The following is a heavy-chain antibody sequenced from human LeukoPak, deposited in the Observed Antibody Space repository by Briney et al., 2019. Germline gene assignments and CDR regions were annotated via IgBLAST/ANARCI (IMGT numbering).Heavy chain of an antibody. D-gene: IGHD6-19*01. CDR2: INSDGSSA. V-gene: IGHV3-74*01. CDR3: ARVPYSSGSFGY. Sequence: PGGSLRLSCAASGFTFSSYWMHWVRQAPGKGLVWVSRINSDGSSATYADSVKGRLTISRDNAKNTLYLQMNNLRAEDTAVYYCARVPYSSGSFGYWGQGSLVTVSS. J-gene: IGHJ4*02. CDR1: GFTFSSYW.